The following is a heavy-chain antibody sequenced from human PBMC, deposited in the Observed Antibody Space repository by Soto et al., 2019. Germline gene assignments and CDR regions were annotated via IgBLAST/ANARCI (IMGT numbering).Heavy chain of an antibody. Sequence: QVQLVQSRAEVREPGSSVKVSCKASGGTFSTDAISWVRQAPGQGLEWMGGIIPMFGPANYAREFQGRVTITADESTSTTYLELSSLRSEDTAVYYCAGVRITVTTEGRFDPWGQGTLVTVSS. V-gene: IGHV1-69*01. CDR1: GGTFSTDA. D-gene: IGHD1-1*01. CDR3: AGVRITVTTEGRFDP. CDR2: IIPMFGPA. J-gene: IGHJ5*02.